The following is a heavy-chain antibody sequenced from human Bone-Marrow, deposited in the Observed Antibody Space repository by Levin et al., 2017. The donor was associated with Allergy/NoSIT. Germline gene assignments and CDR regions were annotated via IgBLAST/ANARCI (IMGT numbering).Heavy chain of an antibody. V-gene: IGHV3-74*01. CDR2: INSVGTKT. CDR1: EFTFTTSW. D-gene: IGHD3-10*02. CDR3: VRENVRYTEAFKRTPHYYGLDV. J-gene: IGHJ6*02. Sequence: PGESLKISCVASEFTFTTSWMHWVRQGPGKELVWVSSINSVGTKTNYADSVKGRFTISRDNAINTLYLQMNSLRADDTAVYFCVRENVRYTEAFKRTPHYYGLDVWGQGTLVTVAS.